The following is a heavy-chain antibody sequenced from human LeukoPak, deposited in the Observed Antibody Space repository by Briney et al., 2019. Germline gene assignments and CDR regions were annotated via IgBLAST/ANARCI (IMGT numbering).Heavy chain of an antibody. J-gene: IGHJ4*02. CDR3: AKDPFLPGIAVAGTGPFDY. CDR2: INHSGST. Sequence: SETLSLTCAVYGGSFSGYYWSWIRQPPGKGLEWIGEINHSGSTNYNPSLKSRVTISVDTSKNQFSLKLSSVTAADTAVYYCAKDPFLPGIAVAGTGPFDYWGQGTLVTVSS. V-gene: IGHV4-34*01. CDR1: GGSFSGYY. D-gene: IGHD6-19*01.